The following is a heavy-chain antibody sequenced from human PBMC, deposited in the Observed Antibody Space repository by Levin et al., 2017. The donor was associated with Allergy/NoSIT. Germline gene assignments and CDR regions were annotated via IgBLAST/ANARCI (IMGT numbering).Heavy chain of an antibody. J-gene: IGHJ4*02. D-gene: IGHD6-19*01. CDR1: GFPVSRSW. CDR3: VSGHSSGY. Sequence: LSLTCAASGFPVSRSWLTWVRQAPGKGLEWVANIKEDGSEKFYVDSVKGRFTVSRDNAKNSLYLQMNSLGAEDTAVYYCVSGHSSGYWGQGTLVTVSS. V-gene: IGHV3-7*02. CDR2: IKEDGSEK.